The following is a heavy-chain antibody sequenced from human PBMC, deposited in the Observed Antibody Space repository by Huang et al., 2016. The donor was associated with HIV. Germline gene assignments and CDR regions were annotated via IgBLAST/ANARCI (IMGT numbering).Heavy chain of an antibody. J-gene: IGHJ4*02. CDR3: ARGRGDARGFLGLDF. CDR1: GGSFGGSN. D-gene: IGHD3-16*01. CDR2: INHSGRT. V-gene: IGHV4-34*01. Sequence: QVQLHQWGAGLLKPSETLSLTCAVYGGSFGGSNRTWIRQTPGKGLEWSGEINHSGRTNYSPSLKRGVTISLDTSKNQCSLRLRSVTAADTAVYYCARGRGDARGFLGLDFWGQGTLVTVSS.